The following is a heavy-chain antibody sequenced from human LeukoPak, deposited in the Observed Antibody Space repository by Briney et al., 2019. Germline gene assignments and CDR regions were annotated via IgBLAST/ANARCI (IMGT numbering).Heavy chain of an antibody. V-gene: IGHV3-9*01. D-gene: IGHD2-8*01. CDR3: AKDNTRRSTNFYYYYYMDV. Sequence: PGGSLRLSCAASGFTFSSYAMSWVRQAPGKGLEWVSGISWNSGSIGYAASVKGRFTISRDNAKNSLYLQMNSLRAEDTALYYCAKDNTRRSTNFYYYYYMDVWGKGTTVIVSS. J-gene: IGHJ6*03. CDR1: GFTFSSYA. CDR2: ISWNSGSI.